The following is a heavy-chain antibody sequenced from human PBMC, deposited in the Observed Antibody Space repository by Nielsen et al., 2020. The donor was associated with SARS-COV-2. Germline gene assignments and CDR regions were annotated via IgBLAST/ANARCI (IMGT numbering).Heavy chain of an antibody. D-gene: IGHD2-21*02. CDR3: ATTPSSVTAYAVGY. V-gene: IGHV4-59*01. CDR1: GGSISSYY. CDR2: IYYSGST. Sequence: SETLSLTCTVSGGSISSYYWSWIRQPPGKGLEWIGYIYYSGSTNYNPSLKSRVTISVDTSKNQFSLKLSSVTAADTAVYYCATTPSSVTAYAVGYWGQGTPVTVSS. J-gene: IGHJ4*02.